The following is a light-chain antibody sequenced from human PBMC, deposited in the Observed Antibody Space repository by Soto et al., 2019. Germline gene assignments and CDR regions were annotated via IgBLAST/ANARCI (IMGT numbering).Light chain of an antibody. J-gene: IGKJ1*01. CDR2: GAS. Sequence: EIVMTQSPATLSVSPGERATLSCRASQSVSSNLAWYQQKPGQAPRLLIYGASTRATGIPARFSGSGSGTDFTLTLSSLQSEDVAVYYCQQYNNWPPMAFGQGTKVEIK. CDR3: QQYNNWPPMA. CDR1: QSVSSN. V-gene: IGKV3-15*01.